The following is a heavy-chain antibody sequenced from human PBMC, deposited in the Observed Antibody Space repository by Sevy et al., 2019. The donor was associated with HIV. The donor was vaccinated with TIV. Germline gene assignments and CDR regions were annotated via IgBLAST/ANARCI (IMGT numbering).Heavy chain of an antibody. J-gene: IGHJ3*01. Sequence: GGSLRLSCAASGFPFSSYSFYCVRQAPGKGLEYVSAIGSDGETTLYASSVKGRFIISRDNSKNTVFLQMGRLRSEDMGVYYCAGDSGTYHAFDLWGRGTMVTVSS. CDR1: GFPFSSYS. D-gene: IGHD1-26*01. CDR2: IGSDGETT. CDR3: AGDSGTYHAFDL. V-gene: IGHV3-64*01.